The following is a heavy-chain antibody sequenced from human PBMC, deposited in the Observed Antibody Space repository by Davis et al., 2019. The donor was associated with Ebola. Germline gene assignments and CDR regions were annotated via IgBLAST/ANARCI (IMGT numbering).Heavy chain of an antibody. D-gene: IGHD4-17*01. CDR3: TGDGDYEDY. J-gene: IGHJ4*02. V-gene: IGHV3-73*01. CDR1: GFTFSGSA. Sequence: GGSLRLSCAASGFTFSGSAMHWVRQASGKGLEWVGRIRSKANSYATAYAASVKGGFTISRDDSKNTAYLQMNSLKTEDTAVYYCTGDGDYEDYWGQGTLVTVSS. CDR2: IRSKANSYAT.